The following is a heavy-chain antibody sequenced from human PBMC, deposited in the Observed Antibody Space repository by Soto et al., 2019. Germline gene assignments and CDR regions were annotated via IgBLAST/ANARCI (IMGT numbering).Heavy chain of an antibody. J-gene: IGHJ3*02. CDR2: INHSGST. CDR3: ARFRDYDILTGPREGAFDI. CDR1: GGSFSGYY. V-gene: IGHV4-34*01. Sequence: SETLSLTCAVYGGSFSGYYWSWIRQPPGKGLEWIGEINHSGSTNYNPSLKSRVTISVDTSKNQFSLKLSSVTAADTAVYYCARFRDYDILTGPREGAFDIWGQGTMVTVSS. D-gene: IGHD3-9*01.